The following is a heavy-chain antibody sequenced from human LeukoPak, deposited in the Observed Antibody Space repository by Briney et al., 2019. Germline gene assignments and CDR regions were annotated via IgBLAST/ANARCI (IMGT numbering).Heavy chain of an antibody. CDR2: IRSNAYGGTT. CDR3: TRTGGGACSSISCYLPF. V-gene: IGHV3-49*04. J-gene: IGHJ4*02. D-gene: IGHD2-2*01. Sequence: GGSLRLSCTASGFTFGDYAMSWVRQAPGKGLEWVSFIRSNAYGGTTEYAASGKGRFTISRDDSKSIAYLQMNSLKTEDTAVYYCTRTGGGACSSISCYLPFWGQGTLVAVSS. CDR1: GFTFGDYA.